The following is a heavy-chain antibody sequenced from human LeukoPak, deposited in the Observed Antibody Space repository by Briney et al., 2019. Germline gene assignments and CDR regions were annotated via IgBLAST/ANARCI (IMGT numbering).Heavy chain of an antibody. CDR3: ARDSGLAAAGIGY. J-gene: IGHJ4*02. CDR1: GGSISSTSYY. V-gene: IGHV4-39*02. Sequence: SETLSLTCTVSGGSISSTSYYWGWIRQPPGKGLEWIGSIYYSGSTYYNPSLKSRVTISVDTSKNQFSLKLSSVTAADTAVYYCARDSGLAAAGIGYWGQGTLVTVSS. CDR2: IYYSGST. D-gene: IGHD6-13*01.